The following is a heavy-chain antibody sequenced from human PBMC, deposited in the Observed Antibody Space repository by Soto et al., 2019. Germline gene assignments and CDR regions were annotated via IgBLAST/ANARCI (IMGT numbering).Heavy chain of an antibody. J-gene: IGHJ4*02. Sequence: QVQLVQSGAEVKKPGASVKVSCKASGYTFTSYGISWVRQAPGQGLEWMGWISTYNGNTNYAQKLEGGXTXPXXTSTSTAYMELRSLRSDDTAVYYCASGTTVETGSYWGQGTLVTVSS. CDR2: ISTYNGNT. CDR3: ASGTTVETGSY. D-gene: IGHD4-17*01. CDR1: GYTFTSYG. V-gene: IGHV1-18*01.